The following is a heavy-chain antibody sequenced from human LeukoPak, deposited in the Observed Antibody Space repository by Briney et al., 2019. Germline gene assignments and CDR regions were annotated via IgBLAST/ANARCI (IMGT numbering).Heavy chain of an antibody. Sequence: PGGSLRLSCEASGFTFSNYAMHWVRQAPGKGLEYVSAVSSNGGTTYHANSVKGRFTISRDNSKNTLYLQMGSLRVDDMAVYYCARGNYYYDSSGHRALDYWGQGTLVTVSS. V-gene: IGHV3-64*01. J-gene: IGHJ4*02. CDR3: ARGNYYYDSSGHRALDY. D-gene: IGHD3-22*01. CDR2: VSSNGGTT. CDR1: GFTFSNYA.